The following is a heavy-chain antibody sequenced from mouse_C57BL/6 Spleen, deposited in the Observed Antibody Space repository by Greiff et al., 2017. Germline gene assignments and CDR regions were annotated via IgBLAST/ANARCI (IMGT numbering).Heavy chain of an antibody. CDR2: IDPSDSYT. D-gene: IGHD2-4*01. CDR1: GYTFTSYW. J-gene: IGHJ1*03. CDR3: AREGGDYEGTRYFDV. Sequence: QVQLQQPGAELVRPGTSVKLSCKASGYTFTSYWMHWVKQRPGQGLEWIGVIDPSDSYTNYNQKFKGKATLTVDTSSSTAYMQLSSLPSEDSAVYYCAREGGDYEGTRYFDVWGTGTTVTVAS. V-gene: IGHV1-59*01.